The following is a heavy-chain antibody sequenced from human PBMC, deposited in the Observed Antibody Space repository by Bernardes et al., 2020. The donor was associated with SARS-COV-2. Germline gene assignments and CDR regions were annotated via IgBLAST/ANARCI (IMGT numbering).Heavy chain of an antibody. D-gene: IGHD1-1*01. Sequence: ASVKDSCKVSGYTLTALSMHWVRQAPGKGLEWMGGFDPEDGETIYAQKFQGRVTMTEDTSTDTAYMELSSLRSEDTAVYYCATGDGTGTTAYWYFDLWGRGTLVTVSS. CDR1: GYTLTALS. CDR3: ATGDGTGTTAYWYFDL. V-gene: IGHV1-24*01. J-gene: IGHJ2*01. CDR2: FDPEDGET.